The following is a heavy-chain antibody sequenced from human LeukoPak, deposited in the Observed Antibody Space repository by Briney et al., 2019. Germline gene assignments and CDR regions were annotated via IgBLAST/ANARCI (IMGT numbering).Heavy chain of an antibody. CDR2: IKTKAEGGTI. CDR1: GFIFSDVW. J-gene: IGHJ4*02. Sequence: GGSLRLSCAGSGFIFSDVWMSWVRHAPGKGLEWVARIKTKAEGGTIDSAAPVKGRFIISRDDSEKRLDLQMSSLKSEDTGVYYCTTDLDYWGQGTLVTVSS. CDR3: TTDLDY. V-gene: IGHV3-15*01.